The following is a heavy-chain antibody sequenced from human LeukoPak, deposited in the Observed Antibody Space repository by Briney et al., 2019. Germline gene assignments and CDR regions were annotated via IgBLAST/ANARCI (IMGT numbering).Heavy chain of an antibody. Sequence: TGGSLRLSCAASGFTFSGQWMHWVRQAPGKGLVWVSRIKSDGSSTYYADSVKGRFTISRDNAKNTLYLQVNSLRAEDTAVYYCARSDWFDPWGQGTLVTVSS. CDR1: GFTFSGQW. J-gene: IGHJ5*02. CDR2: IKSDGSST. V-gene: IGHV3-74*01. CDR3: ARSDWFDP.